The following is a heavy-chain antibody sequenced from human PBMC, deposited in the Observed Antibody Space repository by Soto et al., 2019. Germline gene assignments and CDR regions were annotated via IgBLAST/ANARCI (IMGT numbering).Heavy chain of an antibody. CDR2: ISYDGSNK. Sequence: GGSLRLSCAASGFTFSSYAMHWVRQAPGKGLEWVAVISYDGSNKYYADSVKGRFTISRDNSKNTLYLQMNSLRAEDTAVYYCARGMSSVGDLSDYRGQGTLVTVSS. D-gene: IGHD3-16*01. CDR1: GFTFSSYA. J-gene: IGHJ4*02. V-gene: IGHV3-30*04. CDR3: ARGMSSVGDLSDY.